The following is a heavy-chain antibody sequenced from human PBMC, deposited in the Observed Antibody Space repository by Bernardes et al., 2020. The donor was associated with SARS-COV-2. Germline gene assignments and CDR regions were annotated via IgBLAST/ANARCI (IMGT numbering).Heavy chain of an antibody. CDR3: ASWWELQYFDY. Sequence: GGTLRLSCAASGFTVSSSYMSWVRQAPGKGLEWVAVIYRRGNTYYADSVAGRFTISRDNSKNTLYLQMNNLRAEDTAVYFCASWWELQYFDYWGQGTLVTVSS. J-gene: IGHJ4*02. V-gene: IGHV3-53*01. CDR2: IYRRGNT. D-gene: IGHD1-26*01. CDR1: GFTVSSSY.